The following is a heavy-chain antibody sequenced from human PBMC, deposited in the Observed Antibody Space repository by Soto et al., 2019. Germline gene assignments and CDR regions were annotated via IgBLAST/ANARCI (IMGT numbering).Heavy chain of an antibody. CDR3: ASHYDFWSGYFDE. V-gene: IGHV4-30-4*01. D-gene: IGHD3-3*01. J-gene: IGHJ4*02. CDR1: GDSISSGDYY. CDR2: IYYSGST. Sequence: SETLSLTCTVSGDSISSGDYYWSWIRQPPGKGLEWIGYIYYSGSTYYNPSLKSRVTISVDTSKNQFSLKLSSVTAADTAVYYCASHYDFWSGYFDEWGQGTLVTVSS.